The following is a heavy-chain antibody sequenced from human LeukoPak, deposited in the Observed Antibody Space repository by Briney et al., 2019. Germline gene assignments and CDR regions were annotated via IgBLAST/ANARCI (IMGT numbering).Heavy chain of an antibody. CDR1: GGSISSSSYY. V-gene: IGHV4-39*02. CDR3: AREDVSASASTMALFDF. J-gene: IGHJ4*02. D-gene: IGHD5-24*01. CDR2: IYYSGST. Sequence: TSETLSLTCTVSGGSISSSSYYWGWIRQPPGKGLEWIGSIYYSGSTYYNPSLKSRVTISVDTSKNQFSLKLSSVTAADTAVYYSAREDVSASASTMALFDFWGQGTRVTVSS.